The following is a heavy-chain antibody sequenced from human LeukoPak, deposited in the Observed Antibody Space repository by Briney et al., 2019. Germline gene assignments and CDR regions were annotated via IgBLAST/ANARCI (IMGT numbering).Heavy chain of an antibody. CDR2: ISYDGSNK. V-gene: IGHV3-30*03. D-gene: IGHD3-10*01. J-gene: IGHJ6*02. CDR3: ARGGTMVRDTRKNEYYYYGMDV. CDR1: GFTFSSYG. Sequence: GGSLRLSCAASGFTFSSYGMHWVRQAPGKGLEWVAVISYDGSNKYYADSVKGRFTISRDNAKNTLYLQMNSLRAEDTAVYYCARGGTMVRDTRKNEYYYYGMDVWGQGTTVTVSS.